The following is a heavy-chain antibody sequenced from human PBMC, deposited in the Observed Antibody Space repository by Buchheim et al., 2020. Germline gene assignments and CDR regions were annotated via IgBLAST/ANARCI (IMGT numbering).Heavy chain of an antibody. CDR3: VRGSGYCTDTRCYLFDY. V-gene: IGHV5-51*01. Sequence: EVHLVQSGAEVRKPGESLKISCEASGYSFTDYWIGWVRQMHGKGLEWMGLIFPRDSDMRYSPSFQGQVTISADKSISSAYLQWSSLKASDTAMYYCVRGSGYCTDTRCYLFDYWGQGTL. CDR1: GYSFTDYW. CDR2: IFPRDSDM. D-gene: IGHD2-2*01. J-gene: IGHJ4*02.